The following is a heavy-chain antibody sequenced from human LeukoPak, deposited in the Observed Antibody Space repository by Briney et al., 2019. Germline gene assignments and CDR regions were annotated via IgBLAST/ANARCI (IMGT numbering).Heavy chain of an antibody. J-gene: IGHJ5*02. D-gene: IGHD3-22*01. V-gene: IGHV4-34*01. CDR3: AREIVYYDSSGYLRWFDP. CDR2: INHSGST. Sequence: SETLSLTCAVYGGSFSGYYWSWIRQPPGKGLEWIGEINHSGSTNYNPSLKSRVTISVDTSKNQFSLKLSSVTAADTAVYYCAREIVYYDSSGYLRWFDPWGQGTLVTVSS. CDR1: GGSFSGYY.